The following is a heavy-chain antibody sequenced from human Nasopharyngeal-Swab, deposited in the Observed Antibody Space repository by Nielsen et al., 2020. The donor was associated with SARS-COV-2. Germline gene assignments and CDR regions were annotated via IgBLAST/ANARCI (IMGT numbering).Heavy chain of an antibody. J-gene: IGHJ4*02. Sequence: GESLKISCAASGFTFSSYWMSWVRQAPGKGLEWVANIKQDGSEKYYVDSVKGRFTISRDNAKNSLYLQMNSLRAEDTAVYYCATHAGYNSGWGQGTLVTVSS. D-gene: IGHD6-19*01. CDR2: IKQDGSEK. CDR1: GFTFSSYW. CDR3: ATHAGYNSG. V-gene: IGHV3-7*05.